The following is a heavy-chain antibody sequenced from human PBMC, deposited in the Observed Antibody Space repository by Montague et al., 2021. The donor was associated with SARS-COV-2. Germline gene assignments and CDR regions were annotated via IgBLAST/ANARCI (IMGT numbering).Heavy chain of an antibody. J-gene: IGHJ3*02. CDR2: IYHTGST. Sequence: TLSLTCTVSGGSISSGGYYWSWIRQHPGKGLEWIGYIYHTGSTHYNPSLKSRVTISKETSKNHFSLNLSPVTAADSAVYYCARDSEYYDSSGYSYDAFDIWGQGTKVTVSS. CDR3: ARDSEYYDSSGYSYDAFDI. D-gene: IGHD3-22*01. V-gene: IGHV4-31*03. CDR1: GGSISSGGYY.